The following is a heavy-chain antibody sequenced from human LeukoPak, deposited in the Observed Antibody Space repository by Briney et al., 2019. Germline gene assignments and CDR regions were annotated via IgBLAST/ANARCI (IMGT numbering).Heavy chain of an antibody. D-gene: IGHD1-1*01. Sequence: GASVKLSFNSSGYTFTVYYIHWVRQAPGQGLELMGWINPNSGGTNYTHKFQGRVTMTRSTANSTDYMELSRLRSDDTAVYYCASAKRATGTFVRVNDCFDYWGQGTLVTVSS. J-gene: IGHJ4*02. CDR3: ASAKRATGTFVRVNDCFDY. V-gene: IGHV1-2*07. CDR1: GYTFTVYY. CDR2: INPNSGGT.